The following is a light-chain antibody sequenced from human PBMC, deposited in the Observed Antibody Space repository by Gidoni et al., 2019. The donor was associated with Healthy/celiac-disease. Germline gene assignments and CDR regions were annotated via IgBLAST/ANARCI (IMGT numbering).Light chain of an antibody. Sequence: DIPMTQSPSSLSASVGDRVTITCRASQGISNYLAWYQQKPGKVPKLLLYAASTLQSGVPSRFSGSGSGTDFTLTISSLQPEDVATYYCQKYNSATSTFGQGTKVEIK. CDR1: QGISNY. J-gene: IGKJ1*01. V-gene: IGKV1-27*01. CDR2: AAS. CDR3: QKYNSATST.